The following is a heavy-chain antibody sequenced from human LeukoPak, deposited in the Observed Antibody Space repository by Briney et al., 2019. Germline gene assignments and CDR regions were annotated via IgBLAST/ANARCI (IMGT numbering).Heavy chain of an antibody. D-gene: IGHD6-6*01. CDR1: GGSISSHY. V-gene: IGHV4-59*11. Sequence: PSETLSLTFTVYGGSISSHYWSWIRQPSGNGLDSIGYIYYSGSTNYNPSLKSRVTISVDTSKNQFSLKLSSVTAADTAVYYCARGRNRKQLVYYMDVWGKGTTVTVSS. CDR2: IYYSGST. CDR3: ARGRNRKQLVYYMDV. J-gene: IGHJ6*03.